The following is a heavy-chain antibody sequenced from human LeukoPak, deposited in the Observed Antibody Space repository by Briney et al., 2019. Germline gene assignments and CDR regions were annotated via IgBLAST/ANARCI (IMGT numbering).Heavy chain of an antibody. Sequence: PSETLSLTCIVSGGSISRSSYYWGWIRQPPGKGLEWIGSVFYSGNTYYNSSLESRVTISLDTSGTQFSLKLNSVTAADTAVYYCARGHSNTWYPTGLHFDYWGQGTLVSVSS. CDR3: ARGHSNTWYPTGLHFDY. V-gene: IGHV4-39*07. J-gene: IGHJ4*02. CDR1: GGSISRSSYY. D-gene: IGHD6-13*01. CDR2: VFYSGNT.